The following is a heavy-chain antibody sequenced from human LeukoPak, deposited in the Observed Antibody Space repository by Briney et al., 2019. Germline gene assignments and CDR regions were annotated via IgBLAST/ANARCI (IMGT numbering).Heavy chain of an antibody. Sequence: PGGSLRLSCAASGFNFNTYWMTWVRQAPGKGLEWVANINQDGSDTYYVDSVKGRFTISRDNAKNSLYLQMNSLRAEDTAVYYCARDGLLWFGELSVLNWFDPWGQGTLVTVSS. J-gene: IGHJ5*02. V-gene: IGHV3-7*01. CDR2: INQDGSDT. CDR3: ARDGLLWFGELSVLNWFDP. D-gene: IGHD3-10*01. CDR1: GFNFNTYW.